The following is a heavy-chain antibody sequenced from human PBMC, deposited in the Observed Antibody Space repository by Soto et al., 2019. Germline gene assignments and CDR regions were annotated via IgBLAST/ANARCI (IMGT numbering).Heavy chain of an antibody. D-gene: IGHD6-6*01. CDR3: AKDHGRYSSSSAVPFDY. Sequence: GGSLRLSCAASGFTFSSYAMSWVRQAPGKGLEWVSAISGSGGSTYYADSVKGRFTISRDNSKNTLYLQMNSLRAEDTAVYYCAKDHGRYSSSSAVPFDYWGQGTLVTVSS. J-gene: IGHJ4*02. CDR2: ISGSGGST. V-gene: IGHV3-23*01. CDR1: GFTFSSYA.